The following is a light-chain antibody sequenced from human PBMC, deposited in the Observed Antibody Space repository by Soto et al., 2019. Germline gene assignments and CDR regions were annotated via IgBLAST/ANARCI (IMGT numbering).Light chain of an antibody. J-gene: IGKJ1*01. CDR1: QSISSY. V-gene: IGKV1-39*01. Sequence: DIQMTQSPSSLSASVGDRVTITCRASQSISSYLNWYQQKPGKAPKLLIYAASSLQSGVPSRFSGSGSGTDFTLTISSLQPEDFATYYCQQSYSTRLRFGQGTKVEIK. CDR2: AAS. CDR3: QQSYSTRLR.